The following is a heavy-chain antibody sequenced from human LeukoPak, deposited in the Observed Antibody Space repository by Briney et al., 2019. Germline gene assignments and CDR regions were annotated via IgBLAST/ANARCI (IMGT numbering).Heavy chain of an antibody. CDR3: ARDNGGYNWFDP. D-gene: IGHD2-8*01. Sequence: PWGSLRFSCAGYAFTFIGYGMHRVRQAPGKGLEGVAVIWYDGSYKYYADSVKGRFTISRENSNNTLYLQMNILRAEDTAVYYCARDNGGYNWFDPWGQGTLVTVSS. J-gene: IGHJ5*02. CDR1: AFTFIGYG. V-gene: IGHV3-33*01. CDR2: IWYDGSYK.